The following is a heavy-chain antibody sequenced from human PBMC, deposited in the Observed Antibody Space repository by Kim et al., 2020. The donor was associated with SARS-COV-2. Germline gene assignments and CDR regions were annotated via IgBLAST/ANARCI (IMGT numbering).Heavy chain of an antibody. CDR3: GRMQQRVFGRFDP. V-gene: IGHV4-4*09. Sequence: YTPALKRRVIISVDTSKNQLSLKLSSVTAADTAVYYWGRMQQRVFGRFDPWGQGTLVTVSS. J-gene: IGHJ5*02. D-gene: IGHD6-13*01.